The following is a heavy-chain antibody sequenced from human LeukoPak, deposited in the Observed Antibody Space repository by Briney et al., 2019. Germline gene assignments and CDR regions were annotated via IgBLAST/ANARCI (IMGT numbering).Heavy chain of an antibody. Sequence: PSETLSLTCTVSGGSISNYQWSWIRQTPGKGLEWIGNIYYSGSANYNPSLKSRVIISVDTSKNQFSLNLSPVIAADTAVYYCARTRRDGYNLGNYFDYWGQGTLVTVSS. CDR3: ARTRRDGYNLGNYFDY. D-gene: IGHD5-24*01. CDR1: GGSISNYQ. CDR2: IYYSGSA. J-gene: IGHJ4*02. V-gene: IGHV4-59*01.